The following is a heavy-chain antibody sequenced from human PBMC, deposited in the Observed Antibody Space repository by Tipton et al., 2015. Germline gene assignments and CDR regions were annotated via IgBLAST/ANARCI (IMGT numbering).Heavy chain of an antibody. CDR1: GGSISSDNRY. D-gene: IGHD3-9*01. CDR2: ISHSGST. J-gene: IGHJ4*02. Sequence: TLSLTCTVSGGSISSDNRYWVWIRQPPGKGLEWIGTISHSGSTYYNPSLKSRVTISADTSRNQFSLRLSSVTAADTAVYYCACHDYDLLTRDYQTVDYWGQGTLVTVSP. V-gene: IGHV4-39*07. CDR3: ACHDYDLLTRDYQTVDY.